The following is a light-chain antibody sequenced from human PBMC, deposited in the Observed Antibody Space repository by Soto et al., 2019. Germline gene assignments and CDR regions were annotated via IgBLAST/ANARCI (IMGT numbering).Light chain of an antibody. V-gene: IGKV1-33*01. CDR1: QDISNY. J-gene: IGKJ4*01. CDR3: QKYDKLSLT. Sequence: DIQMTQSPSSLSASVGDRVTITCQASQDISNYLNWYQQKPGTAPKLLIYDASNLETGVPSRFSGSGAGTDFTFTICSLQPEDIATYYWQKYDKLSLTFGGGTKVEIK. CDR2: DAS.